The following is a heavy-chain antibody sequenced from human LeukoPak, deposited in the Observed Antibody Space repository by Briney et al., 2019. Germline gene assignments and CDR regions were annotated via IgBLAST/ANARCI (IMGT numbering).Heavy chain of an antibody. V-gene: IGHV4-59*01. CDR3: ARESRARFGEFNYLDY. D-gene: IGHD3-10*01. CDR2: IYYSGST. CDR1: GGSISSYY. J-gene: IGHJ4*02. Sequence: SETLSLTCTVSGGSISSYYWSWIRQPPGKGLEWIGYIYYSGSTNYNPSLKSRVTISVDTSKNQFSLKLSSVTAADTAVFYCARESRARFGEFNYLDYWGQGTLVTGSS.